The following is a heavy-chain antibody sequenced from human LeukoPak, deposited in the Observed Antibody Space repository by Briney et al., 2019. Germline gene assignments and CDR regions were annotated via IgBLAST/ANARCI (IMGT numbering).Heavy chain of an antibody. CDR3: ARDRMMDNYYYYYMDV. J-gene: IGHJ6*03. Sequence: PGGSLRLSCAASGFTFSSYSMNWVRQAPGKGLEWVSAISGSGSYIYYADSVKGRFTISRDNAKNTLYLQMNSLRADDTAVYYCARDRMMDNYYYYYMDVWGKGTTVTVSS. CDR1: GFTFSSYS. V-gene: IGHV3-21*01. CDR2: ISGSGSYI. D-gene: IGHD3-16*01.